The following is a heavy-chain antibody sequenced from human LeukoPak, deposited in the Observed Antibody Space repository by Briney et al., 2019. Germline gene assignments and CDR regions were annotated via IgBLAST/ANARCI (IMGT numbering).Heavy chain of an antibody. D-gene: IGHD3-10*01. CDR2: IYYDGGT. CDR3: ATLYGSGSYYPSDY. CDR1: GGSISSSRYY. Sequence: SETLSLTCTVSGGSISSSRYYWGWIRQPPGKGLEWIGSIYYDGGTFYNPSLKSRLTISTDTSKNQFSLKLSSVTAADTAVYYCATLYGSGSYYPSDYWGQGILVTVSS. V-gene: IGHV4-39*07. J-gene: IGHJ4*02.